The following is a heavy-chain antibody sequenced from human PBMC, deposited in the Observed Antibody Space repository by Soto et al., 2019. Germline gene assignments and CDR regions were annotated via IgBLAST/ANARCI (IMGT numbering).Heavy chain of an antibody. CDR1: GYSFTSYW. Sequence: GESLKISCKGSGYSFTSYWIGWVRQMPGKGLEWMGIIYPGDSDTRYSPSFQGQVTISADKSISTAYLQWSSLKASDTAMYYCARLTEDYGDYRGFYYYGMDFWGQGTTVTVSS. V-gene: IGHV5-51*01. D-gene: IGHD4-17*01. CDR2: IYPGDSDT. CDR3: ARLTEDYGDYRGFYYYGMDF. J-gene: IGHJ6*02.